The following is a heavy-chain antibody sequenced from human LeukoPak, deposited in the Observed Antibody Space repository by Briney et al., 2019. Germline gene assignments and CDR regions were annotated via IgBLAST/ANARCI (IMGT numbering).Heavy chain of an antibody. Sequence: SETLSLTCTVSGGSISRYYWSWIRQPPGKGLEWIGYIYNSGSTNYNPSLQSRVTTSVDTSKNQFSLKLSSVTAADTAVYYCARHGGSYSFDYWGQGTLVTVSS. CDR3: ARHGGSYSFDY. CDR1: GGSISRYY. D-gene: IGHD1-26*01. CDR2: IYNSGST. V-gene: IGHV4-59*08. J-gene: IGHJ4*02.